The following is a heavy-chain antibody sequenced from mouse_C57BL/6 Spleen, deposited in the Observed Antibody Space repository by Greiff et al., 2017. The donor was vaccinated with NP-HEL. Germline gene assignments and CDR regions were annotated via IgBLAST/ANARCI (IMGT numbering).Heavy chain of an antibody. Sequence: EVKLVESGGGLVKPGGSLKLSCAASGFTFSDYGMHWVRQAPEKGLEWVAYISSGSSTIYYADTVKGRFTISRDNAKNTLFLQMTSRRSEDTAMYYCARPGYVGYYAMDYWGQGTSVTVSS. D-gene: IGHD2-2*01. CDR2: ISSGSSTI. J-gene: IGHJ4*01. CDR3: ARPGYVGYYAMDY. CDR1: GFTFSDYG. V-gene: IGHV5-17*01.